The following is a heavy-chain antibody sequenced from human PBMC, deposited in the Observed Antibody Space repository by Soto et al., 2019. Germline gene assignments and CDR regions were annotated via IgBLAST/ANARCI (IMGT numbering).Heavy chain of an antibody. CDR3: AKDAVYNDGLWLMDS. V-gene: IGHV3-23*01. J-gene: IGHJ5*02. Sequence: PGGSLRLSCAASGFTFSSYAVSWVRQAPGKGPEWISSISGSGSTIYYADSVKGRFTISRDNSKNTLYLQMSSLRDEDTALYYCAKDAVYNDGLWLMDSWGQGALVTVSS. CDR1: GFTFSSYA. D-gene: IGHD2-21*01. CDR2: ISGSGSTI.